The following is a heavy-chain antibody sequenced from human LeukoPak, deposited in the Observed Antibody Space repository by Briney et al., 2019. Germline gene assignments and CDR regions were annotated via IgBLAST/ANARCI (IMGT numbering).Heavy chain of an antibody. CDR2: TRNKANSYTT. Sequence: GGSLRLSCAASGFTFSDHYMDWVRQAPGKGLEWVGRTRNKANSYTTEYAASVKGRFTISSDDSKNSLYLQMNSLKTEDTAVYYCVRVRTLSSVWRFDYWGQGTLVTVSS. CDR1: GFTFSDHY. CDR3: VRVRTLSSVWRFDY. J-gene: IGHJ4*02. D-gene: IGHD6-19*01. V-gene: IGHV3-72*01.